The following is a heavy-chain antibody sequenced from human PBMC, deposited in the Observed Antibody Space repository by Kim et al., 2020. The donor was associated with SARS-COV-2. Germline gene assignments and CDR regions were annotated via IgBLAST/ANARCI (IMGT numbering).Heavy chain of an antibody. Sequence: YSPSFQGQVTISADKSINTAYLQWSSLKASDTAIYYCARCYGGNDGMDVWGQGTTVAVSS. CDR3: ARCYGGNDGMDV. D-gene: IGHD4-17*01. V-gene: IGHV5-51*01. J-gene: IGHJ6*02.